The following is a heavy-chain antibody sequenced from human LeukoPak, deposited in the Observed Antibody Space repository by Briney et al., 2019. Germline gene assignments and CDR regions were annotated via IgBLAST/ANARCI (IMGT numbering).Heavy chain of an antibody. CDR3: ARDLSGGYSYGRPGY. J-gene: IGHJ4*02. Sequence: SETLSLTCTVSGGSISSGDYYWSWIRQPPGKGLEWIGYIYYSGSTYYNPSLKSRVTISVDTSKNQFSLKLSSVTAADTAVYYCARDLSGGYSYGRPGYWGQGTLVTVSS. D-gene: IGHD5-18*01. V-gene: IGHV4-30-4*01. CDR2: IYYSGST. CDR1: GGSISSGDYY.